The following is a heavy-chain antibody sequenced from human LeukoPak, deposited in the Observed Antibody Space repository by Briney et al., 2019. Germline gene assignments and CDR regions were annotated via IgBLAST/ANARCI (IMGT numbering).Heavy chain of an antibody. CDR2: ISYDGSNK. CDR3: ARDRRVVVVAGVGSYGMDV. J-gene: IGHJ6*02. CDR1: GFTFSSYG. V-gene: IGHV3-30*03. D-gene: IGHD2-15*01. Sequence: PGGSLRLSCAASGFTFSSYGMHWVRQAPGKGLEWVAVISYDGSNKYYADSVKGRFTISRDNSKNTLYLQMNSLRAEDTAVYYCARDRRVVVVAGVGSYGMDVWGQGTTVTVSS.